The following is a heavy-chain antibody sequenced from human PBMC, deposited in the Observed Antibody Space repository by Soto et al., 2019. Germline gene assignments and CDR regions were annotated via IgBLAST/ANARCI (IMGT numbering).Heavy chain of an antibody. CDR1: GYTFTSYY. Sequence: GASVKVSCKASGYTFTSYYMHWVRQAPGQGLEWMGIINPSGGSTSYAQNLQGRVIMTADTSTNTAYMELRSLRSDDTAIYYCTREGSAPYYYYGMDAWGQGTTVTVSS. CDR3: TREGSAPYYYYGMDA. V-gene: IGHV1-46*01. D-gene: IGHD3-10*01. CDR2: INPSGGST. J-gene: IGHJ6*02.